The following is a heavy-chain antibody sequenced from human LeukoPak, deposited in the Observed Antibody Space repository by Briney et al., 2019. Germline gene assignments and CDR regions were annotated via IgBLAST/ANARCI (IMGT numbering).Heavy chain of an antibody. V-gene: IGHV3-74*01. CDR2: INGDESST. CDR1: GFTFRDHW. D-gene: IGHD1/OR15-1a*01. CDR3: ARDRAESNWTNHTLFDS. J-gene: IGHJ4*02. Sequence: GGSLRLSCAASGFTFRDHWMHWVRQVPGKGLVWVSRINGDESSTAYADSVKGRFTISRDNARNTLYLQMNSLGVEDMAIYYCARDRAESNWTNHTLFDSWGQGTPVTVSS.